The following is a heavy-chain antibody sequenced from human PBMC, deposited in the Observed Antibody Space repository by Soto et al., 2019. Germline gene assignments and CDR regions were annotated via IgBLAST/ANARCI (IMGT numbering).Heavy chain of an antibody. D-gene: IGHD6-13*01. V-gene: IGHV4-59*01. CDR1: GGSISSYY. Sequence: PSETLSLTCTVSGGSISSYYWSWIRQPPGKGLEWIGYIYYSGSTNYNPSLKSRVTISVDTSKNQFSLKLSSVTAADTAVYYCARVRGPAIAAAGTGWFDPWGQGTLVTVSS. J-gene: IGHJ5*02. CDR3: ARVRGPAIAAAGTGWFDP. CDR2: IYYSGST.